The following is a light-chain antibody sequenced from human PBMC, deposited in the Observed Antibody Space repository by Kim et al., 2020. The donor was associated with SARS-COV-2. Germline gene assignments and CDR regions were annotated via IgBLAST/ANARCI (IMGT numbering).Light chain of an antibody. V-gene: IGKV1-27*01. CDR3: QHYDNAPFT. Sequence: ESVGDRGTITCRASQGINNYLAWYQQKPGKVPKLMIYAASTVQSGVPSRFSGSGSGTDFTLTISVLQAEDVATYYCQHYDNAPFTFGLGTKLEI. CDR1: QGINNY. J-gene: IGKJ2*01. CDR2: AAS.